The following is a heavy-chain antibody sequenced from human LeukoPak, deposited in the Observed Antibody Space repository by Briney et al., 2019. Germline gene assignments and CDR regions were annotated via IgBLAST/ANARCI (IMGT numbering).Heavy chain of an antibody. D-gene: IGHD3-22*01. CDR2: IIPIFGTV. CDR3: ARDAATNYYDSSGYYPIYFDY. V-gene: IGHV1-69*05. J-gene: IGHJ4*02. CDR1: GYTFTSYG. Sequence: GASVKVSCKASGYTFTSYGISWVRQAPGQGLEWMGGIIPIFGTVNYAQKFQGRVTITTDESTSTAYMELSSLRSEDTAVYYCARDAATNYYDSSGYYPIYFDYWGQGTLVTVSS.